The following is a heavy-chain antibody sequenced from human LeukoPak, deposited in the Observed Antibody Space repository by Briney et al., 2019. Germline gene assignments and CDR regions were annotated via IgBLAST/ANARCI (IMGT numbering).Heavy chain of an antibody. CDR1: GFTVSSKY. CDR3: ARVSGWPLYYFDH. D-gene: IGHD6-19*01. J-gene: IGHJ4*02. Sequence: GGSLRLSCAASGFTVSSKYMSWVRQAPGKGLEWVSVVYNGGSTDYGDSVKGRFTISRDNSKNTLYLQMNSLRAEDTAVYYCARVSGWPLYYFDHWGQGTLVTVSS. V-gene: IGHV3-53*01. CDR2: VYNGGST.